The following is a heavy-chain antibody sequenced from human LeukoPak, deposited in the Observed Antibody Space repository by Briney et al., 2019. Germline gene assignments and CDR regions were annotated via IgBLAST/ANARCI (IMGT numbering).Heavy chain of an antibody. V-gene: IGHV3-15*01. D-gene: IGHD6-19*01. CDR2: IKSKTDGGTT. CDR1: GFTFSNAW. J-gene: IGHJ4*02. CDR3: TTSSSGWYFPDY. Sequence: GGSLRLSCAASGFTFSNAWMSWVRQAPGKGLEWVGRIKSKTDGGTTDYAAPVKGRFTISGDDSKNTLYLQMNSLKTEDTAVYYCTTSSSGWYFPDYWGQGTLVTVSS.